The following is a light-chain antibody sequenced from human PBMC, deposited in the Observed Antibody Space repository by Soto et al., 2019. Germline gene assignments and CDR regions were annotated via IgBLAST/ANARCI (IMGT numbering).Light chain of an antibody. J-gene: IGKJ4*01. CDR3: QQYDNLPLT. V-gene: IGKV1-33*01. CDR2: DAS. CDR1: QDISNY. Sequence: DIQMTQSPSSLSASVGDRVTITCQASQDISNYLNWYQQKPGKAPKLLIYDASNPETGVPSRFSGSGSGTDFTFTISSLQPEDIATYYCQQYDNLPLTFGGGTKVDIK.